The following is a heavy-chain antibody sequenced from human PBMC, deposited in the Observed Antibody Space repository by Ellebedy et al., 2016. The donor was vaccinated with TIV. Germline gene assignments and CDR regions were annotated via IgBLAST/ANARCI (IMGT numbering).Heavy chain of an antibody. J-gene: IGHJ6*02. CDR2: IKPDGSEG. V-gene: IGHV3-7*03. CDR3: ARNQF. Sequence: GESLKISCTASGFTFTNAWMTWVRQAPGKGLEWVANIKPDGSEGYYADSGKGRFTVSRDNAKNSLFLQMNSLTAEDTAVYYCARNQFWGQGTTVTVSS. CDR1: GFTFTNAW.